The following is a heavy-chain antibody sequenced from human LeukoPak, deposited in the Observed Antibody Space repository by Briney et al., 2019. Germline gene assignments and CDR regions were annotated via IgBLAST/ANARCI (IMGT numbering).Heavy chain of an antibody. CDR1: GYTFTSYG. V-gene: IGHV1-18*01. J-gene: IGHJ5*02. Sequence: AASVKVSCKASGYTFTSYGISWVRQAPGQGLEWMGWISAYNGNTNYAQKLQGRVTMTTDTSTSTAYMELRSLRSDDTAVYYCARSGYDYVWGSYPLYNWFDPWGQGTLVTVSS. CDR3: ARSGYDYVWGSYPLYNWFDP. D-gene: IGHD3-16*02. CDR2: ISAYNGNT.